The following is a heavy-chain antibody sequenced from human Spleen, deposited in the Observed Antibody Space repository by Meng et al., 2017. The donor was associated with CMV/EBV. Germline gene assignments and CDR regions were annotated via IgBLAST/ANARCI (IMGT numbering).Heavy chain of an antibody. J-gene: IGHJ6*02. CDR2: IYYSGST. D-gene: IGHD5-18*01. CDR3: AKPYSYGYGGMDV. CDR1: GGSISSYY. V-gene: IGHV4-59*01. Sequence: SETLSLTCTVSGGSISSYYWSWIRQPPGKGLEWIGYIYYSGSTNYNPSLKSRVTISVDTSKNQFSLKLSSVTAADTAVYYCAKPYSYGYGGMDVWGQGTTVTVSS.